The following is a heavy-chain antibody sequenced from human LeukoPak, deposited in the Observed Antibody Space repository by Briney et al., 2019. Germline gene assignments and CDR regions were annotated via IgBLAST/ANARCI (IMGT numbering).Heavy chain of an antibody. D-gene: IGHD3-10*02. CDR1: GFTFSYYG. CDR3: AELGITMIGGV. CDR2: IRYDGNDK. Sequence: SGGSLRLSCAASGFTFSYYGMHWVRQAPGKGLEWVAFIRYDGNDKFYAESVKGRFTISRDTSRNALYLQMNSLRPEDTAVYYCAELGITMIGGVWGKGTTVTISS. J-gene: IGHJ6*04. V-gene: IGHV3-30*02.